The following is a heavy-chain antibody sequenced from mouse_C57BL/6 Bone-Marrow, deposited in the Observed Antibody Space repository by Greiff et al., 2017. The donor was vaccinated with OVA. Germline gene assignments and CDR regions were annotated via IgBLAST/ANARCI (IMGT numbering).Heavy chain of an antibody. J-gene: IGHJ4*01. CDR2: IDPETGGT. D-gene: IGHD2-5*01. CDR1: GYTFTDYE. Sequence: VQLQQSGAELVRPGASVTLSCKASGYTFTDYEMHWVKQTPVHGLEWIGAIDPETGGTAYNQKFKGKAILTADNSSSTAYRVLRSLTSEDSAVYYGTRSYSIYYAMDYWGQGTSVTVSS. CDR3: TRSYSIYYAMDY. V-gene: IGHV1-15*01.